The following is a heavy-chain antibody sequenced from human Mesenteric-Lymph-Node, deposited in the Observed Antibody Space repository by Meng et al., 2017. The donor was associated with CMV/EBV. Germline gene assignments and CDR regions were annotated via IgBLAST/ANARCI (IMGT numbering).Heavy chain of an antibody. V-gene: IGHV3-23*01. CDR2: ISGSGGST. D-gene: IGHD3-22*01. J-gene: IGHJ4*02. Sequence: GESLKISCAASGFTFSTYAMSWVRQAPGKGLEWVSGISGSGGSTYNADSVKGRFTISRDNSKNTLYLQMNSLRAEDAAVYYCAKGLGSRLYDSSGYDYWGQGTLVTVSS. CDR1: GFTFSTYA. CDR3: AKGLGSRLYDSSGYDY.